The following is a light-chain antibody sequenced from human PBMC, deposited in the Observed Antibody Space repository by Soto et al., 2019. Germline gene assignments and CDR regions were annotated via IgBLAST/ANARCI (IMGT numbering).Light chain of an antibody. Sequence: QSVLTQPPSASASLGASVTLTGTLRSGYRNYKVDWYQERPGKGPRFVMRVGTGGIVGSKGDGIPDRFSVLGSGLNRYLTIKNIQEEDESDYSCGADHGSGSNFVLFGGGTKLTVL. J-gene: IGLJ2*01. CDR2: VGTGGIVG. V-gene: IGLV9-49*01. CDR3: GADHGSGSNFVL. CDR1: SGYRNYK.